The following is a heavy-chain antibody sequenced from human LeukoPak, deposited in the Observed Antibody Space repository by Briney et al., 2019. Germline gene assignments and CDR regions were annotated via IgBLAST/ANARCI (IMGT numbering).Heavy chain of an antibody. D-gene: IGHD6-13*01. J-gene: IGHJ5*02. CDR2: ISYDGSNT. CDR3: ARDRIAAAATDWFDP. CDR1: GFTLSSYA. V-gene: IGHV3-30*04. Sequence: PGGSLRLSCAASGFTLSSYAMRWVRQAPGKGLEWVAVISYDGSNTYYADSVKGRFTISRDNSKNTLYLQMNSLRAEDTAVFYCARDRIAAAATDWFDPWGQGTLVTVSS.